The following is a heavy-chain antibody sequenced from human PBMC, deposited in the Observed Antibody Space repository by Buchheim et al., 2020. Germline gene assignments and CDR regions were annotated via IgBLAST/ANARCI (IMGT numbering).Heavy chain of an antibody. Sequence: QVQLVESGGGVVQPGRSLRLSCAASGFTFSSYGMHWVRQAPGKRLEWVAVIWYDGSNKYYADSVKGRFTISRDNSKNKLYLQMNSLRAEDTAVYYCARERVAVAGTRYYFDYWGQGTL. CDR3: ARERVAVAGTRYYFDY. CDR1: GFTFSSYG. D-gene: IGHD6-19*01. J-gene: IGHJ4*02. V-gene: IGHV3-33*01. CDR2: IWYDGSNK.